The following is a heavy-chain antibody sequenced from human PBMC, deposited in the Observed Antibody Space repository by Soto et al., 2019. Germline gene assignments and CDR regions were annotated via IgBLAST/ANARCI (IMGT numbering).Heavy chain of an antibody. CDR3: TTRRVKLYYYGMDV. CDR1: GFTFSNAW. V-gene: IGHV3-15*07. J-gene: IGHJ6*02. CDR2: IKSKTDGGTT. Sequence: GGSLRLSCAASGFTFSNAWMNWVRQAPGKGLEWVGRIKSKTDGGTTDYAAPVKGRFTISRDDSKNTLYLQMNSLKTEDTAVYYCTTRRVKLYYYGMDVWGQGTTVTVSS. D-gene: IGHD6-13*01.